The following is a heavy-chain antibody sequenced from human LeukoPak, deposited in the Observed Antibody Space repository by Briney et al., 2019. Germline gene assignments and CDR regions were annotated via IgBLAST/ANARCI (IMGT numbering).Heavy chain of an antibody. D-gene: IGHD3-22*01. Sequence: GASVKVSCKASGYTFTSYAISWVRQAPGQGLEWMGGIIPIFGTANYAQKFQGRVTITADESTSTAYMELSSLRSEDTAVYYCAGPYDDSSGYYEVFGYWGQGTLVTVSS. CDR1: GYTFTSYA. J-gene: IGHJ4*02. CDR2: IIPIFGTA. V-gene: IGHV1-69*13. CDR3: AGPYDDSSGYYEVFGY.